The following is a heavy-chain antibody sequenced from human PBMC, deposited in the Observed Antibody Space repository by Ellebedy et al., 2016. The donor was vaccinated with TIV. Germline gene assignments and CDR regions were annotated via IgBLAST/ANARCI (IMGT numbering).Heavy chain of an antibody. CDR2: VSNDGSEK. D-gene: IGHD5-18*01. CDR1: GFTFSAYA. CDR3: AKDRDNYGGAPYNGMDI. Sequence: GESLKISCAASGFTFSAYAIHWVRQAPGKGLEWVAVVSNDGSEKYYADSIKGRFTISRDNSKNTLYLQMNSLRAEDTAVYYCAKDRDNYGGAPYNGMDIWGQGTTVTVSS. J-gene: IGHJ6*02. V-gene: IGHV3-30*01.